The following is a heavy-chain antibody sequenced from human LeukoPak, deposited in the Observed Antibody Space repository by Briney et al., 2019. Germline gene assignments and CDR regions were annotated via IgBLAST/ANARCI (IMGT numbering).Heavy chain of an antibody. D-gene: IGHD6-19*01. CDR2: MSGDWKST. V-gene: IGHV3-74*01. J-gene: IGHJ4*02. CDR1: GFTFSSDW. Sequence: GGTLRLSSAASGFTFSSDWMHWVRQAPGKGVVWVSRMSGDWKSTSYADPAKGRFTISRDNAKNSLYLQVNSLRAEDTAVYYCARDQGSGWYSDYWGQGTLVTVSS. CDR3: ARDQGSGWYSDY.